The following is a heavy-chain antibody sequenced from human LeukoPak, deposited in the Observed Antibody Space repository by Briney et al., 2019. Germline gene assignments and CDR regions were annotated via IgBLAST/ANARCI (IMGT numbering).Heavy chain of an antibody. J-gene: IGHJ4*02. CDR2: IKKDGSEK. CDR1: RFTFSSYW. D-gene: IGHD3-22*01. Sequence: GGSLRLSCAASRFTFSSYWMSWVRQAPGKGLEWVANIKKDGSEKYYVDSVKGRFTISRDNAKTSLYLQMNSLRAEDTAVYYCARDPARYYDGSDYHQFDFWGQGTLVTVSS. V-gene: IGHV3-7*01. CDR3: ARDPARYYDGSDYHQFDF.